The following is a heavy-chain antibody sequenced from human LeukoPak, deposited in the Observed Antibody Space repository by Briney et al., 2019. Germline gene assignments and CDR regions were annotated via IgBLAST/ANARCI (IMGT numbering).Heavy chain of an antibody. CDR1: GYSFTSYW. Sequence: GESLKISCKGSGYSFTSYWIGWVRQMPGKGLECVVVISPSDSYTRYSPSFQGQVTISADQSISTAYLQWSSLKASDTAMYYCARHGRRPGIAAAGKDLHYWGQGTLVTVSS. J-gene: IGHJ4*02. CDR3: ARHGRRPGIAAAGKDLHY. D-gene: IGHD6-13*01. CDR2: ISPSDSYT. V-gene: IGHV5-51*01.